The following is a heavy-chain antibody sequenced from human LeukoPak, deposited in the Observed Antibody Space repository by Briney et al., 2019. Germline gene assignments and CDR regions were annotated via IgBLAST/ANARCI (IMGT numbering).Heavy chain of an antibody. CDR2: MYYRGNT. Sequence: SETLSLTCTVSGGSISSYYWSWIRQPPGKGLEWIGYMYYRGNTNYDPSLKSRVTISIDTPNNQFSLKLSSVTAADTAVYYCARDLDTTVTMKGMDVWGKGTTVTVSS. V-gene: IGHV4-59*01. J-gene: IGHJ6*04. D-gene: IGHD4-17*01. CDR3: ARDLDTTVTMKGMDV. CDR1: GGSISSYY.